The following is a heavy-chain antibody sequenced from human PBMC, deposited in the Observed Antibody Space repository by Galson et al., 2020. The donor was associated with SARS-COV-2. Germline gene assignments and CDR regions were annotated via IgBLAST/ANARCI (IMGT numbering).Heavy chain of an antibody. CDR3: ARGGSRPIMAFDYYYVYMDV. CDR1: GGSFSDHS. D-gene: IGHD3-10*01. J-gene: IGHJ6*03. Sequence: SQTLSLTCAVYGGSFSDHSWTWVRQPPGKGLEWIGEISHSGSTHYTPSLKSRVFMSVDTSKNQFSLKVRSVTAADTAVYYCARGGSRPIMAFDYYYVYMDVWGKGATVTVSS. V-gene: IGHV4-34*01. CDR2: ISHSGST.